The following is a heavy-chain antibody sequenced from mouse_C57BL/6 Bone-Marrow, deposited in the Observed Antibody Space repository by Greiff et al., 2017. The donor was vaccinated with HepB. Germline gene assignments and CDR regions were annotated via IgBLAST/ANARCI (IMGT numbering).Heavy chain of an antibody. V-gene: IGHV1-18*01. CDR3: ARNPTTLRYYAMDY. J-gene: IGHJ4*01. Sequence: EVQLQQSGPELVKPGASVKIPCKASGYTFTDYNMDWVKQSHGKSLEWIGDINPNNGGTIYNQKFKGKATLTVDKSSSTAYMELRSLTSEDTAVYYCARNPTTLRYYAMDYWGQGTSVTVSS. D-gene: IGHD1-1*01. CDR2: INPNNGGT. CDR1: GYTFTDYN.